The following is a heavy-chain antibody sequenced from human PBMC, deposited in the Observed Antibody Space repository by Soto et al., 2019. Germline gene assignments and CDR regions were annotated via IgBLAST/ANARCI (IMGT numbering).Heavy chain of an antibody. CDR1: GGSISSSSYY. CDR3: ASYLGEDGYNFFGY. Sequence: QLQLQESGPGLVKPSATLSLTCTVSGGSISSSSYYWGWIRQPPGKGLEWSGSIYYSGSTYYNPSLKSRVHIPAHTSQNQFSQKQSSVTAADTDGYYCASYLGEDGYNFFGYWGQGTLVTAST. CDR2: IYYSGST. D-gene: IGHD5-12*01. J-gene: IGHJ4*02. V-gene: IGHV4-39*01.